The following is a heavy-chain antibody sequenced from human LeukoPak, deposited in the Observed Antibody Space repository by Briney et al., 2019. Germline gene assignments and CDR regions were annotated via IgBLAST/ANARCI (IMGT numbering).Heavy chain of an antibody. D-gene: IGHD6-19*01. J-gene: IGHJ4*02. V-gene: IGHV3-74*01. CDR2: INTDGTVT. CDR3: ATKQWLAPPPDS. CDR1: GFTFSKYW. Sequence: QSGGSLRLSCAASGFTFSKYWMLWVRQAPGKGLESVSRINTDGTVTTYADSVKGRFTVSRDNADNTMLLQMNSVRDEDTAVYYCATKQWLAPPPDSWGQGTPVTVSS.